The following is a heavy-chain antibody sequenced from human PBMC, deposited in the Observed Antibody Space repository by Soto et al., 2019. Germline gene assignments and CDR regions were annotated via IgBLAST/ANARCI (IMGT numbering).Heavy chain of an antibody. Sequence: HVQLQESGPGLVKPSGTLSLTCAVSGDSISSMNWWSWVRQPPGKGLGWIGEIHHSGSTNYNPSLMSRVTISVDQSKNQFSLKLTSVTAADTAVYYCARYDYGSGDDYNIDYWGQGTLVTVSS. CDR2: IHHSGST. D-gene: IGHD3-10*01. V-gene: IGHV4-4*02. CDR1: GDSISSMNW. CDR3: ARYDYGSGDDYNIDY. J-gene: IGHJ4*02.